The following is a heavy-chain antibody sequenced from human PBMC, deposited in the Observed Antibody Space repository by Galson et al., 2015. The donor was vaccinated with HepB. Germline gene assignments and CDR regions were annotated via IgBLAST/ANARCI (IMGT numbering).Heavy chain of an antibody. Sequence: SLRLSCAASGFTFSGSAMHWVRQASGKGLEWVGRIRSKANSYATAYAASVKGRFTVSRDDSKNTAYLQMNSLKTEDTAVYYCTSHYDNEIFPPYDAFDIWGQGTMVTVSS. V-gene: IGHV3-73*01. CDR1: GFTFSGSA. CDR3: TSHYDNEIFPPYDAFDI. D-gene: IGHD3-22*01. J-gene: IGHJ3*02. CDR2: IRSKANSYAT.